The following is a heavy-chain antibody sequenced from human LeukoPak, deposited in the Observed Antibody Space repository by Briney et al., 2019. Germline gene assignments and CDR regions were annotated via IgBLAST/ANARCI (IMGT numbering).Heavy chain of an antibody. Sequence: GGSLRLSCAASGFTFSSYWMSWVRQAPGKGLEWVANIKQDGSEKYYVDSVKGRFTISRDNAKNSLYLQMNSLRAEDTAVYYCARGRCSSTSCYPVYYYYYYGMDVWGQGTTVTVSS. J-gene: IGHJ6*02. V-gene: IGHV3-7*01. D-gene: IGHD2-2*01. CDR3: ARGRCSSTSCYPVYYYYYYGMDV. CDR2: IKQDGSEK. CDR1: GFTFSSYW.